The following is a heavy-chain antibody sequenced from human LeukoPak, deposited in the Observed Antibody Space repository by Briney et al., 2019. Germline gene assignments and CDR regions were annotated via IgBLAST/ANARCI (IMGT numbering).Heavy chain of an antibody. J-gene: IGHJ5*02. Sequence: PSETLSLTCTVSGGSISSYYWSWIRQPPGKGLEGIGYIYYSGSTNYKPSVKSRVTISVDTSKNQFSLKLSSVTAADTAVYYCARGGYYGSGNDFRFDPWGQGTLVTVSS. CDR3: ARGGYYGSGNDFRFDP. CDR2: IYYSGST. CDR1: GGSISSYY. V-gene: IGHV4-59*01. D-gene: IGHD3-10*01.